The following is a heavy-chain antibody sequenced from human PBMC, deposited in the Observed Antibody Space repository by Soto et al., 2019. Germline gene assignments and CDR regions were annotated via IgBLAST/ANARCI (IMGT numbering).Heavy chain of an antibody. V-gene: IGHV1-18*01. CDR1: GYSFTTFG. Sequence: QVQLVQSGAEVKKPGASVKVSCKASGYSFTTFGINWVRQAPGQGLEWMGWISNYNSDTNYAQKLQGRVTMTTDTSTSTAYMELRRLTSDDTAVYYCAREGPNVVVPAALFYWGQGTLVTVSS. CDR3: AREGPNVVVPAALFY. J-gene: IGHJ4*02. D-gene: IGHD2-2*01. CDR2: ISNYNSDT.